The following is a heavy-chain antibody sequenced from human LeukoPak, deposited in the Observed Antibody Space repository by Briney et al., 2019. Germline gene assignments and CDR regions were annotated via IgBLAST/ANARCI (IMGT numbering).Heavy chain of an antibody. CDR2: IYYSGST. J-gene: IGHJ4*02. Sequence: PSETLSLTCTVSGGSISSYYWSWIRQPPGKGLEWIGYIYYSGSTNYNPSLKSRVTISVDTSKNQFSLKLSSVTAADTAVYYCAREDYGGRGFVRYFDYWGQGTLVTVSS. V-gene: IGHV4-59*01. CDR3: AREDYGGRGFVRYFDY. CDR1: GGSISSYY. D-gene: IGHD4-23*01.